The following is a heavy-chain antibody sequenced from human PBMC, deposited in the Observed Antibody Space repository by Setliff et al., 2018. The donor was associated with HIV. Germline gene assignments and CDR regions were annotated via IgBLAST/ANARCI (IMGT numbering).Heavy chain of an antibody. CDR2: INAGNGNT. Sequence: GASVKVSCKASGYTFTSYAMHWVRQAPGQRLEWMGWINAGNGNTKYSQKFQGRVTITRDTSASTAYMDLNNLRSEDTALYYCVREKAGGFFDSWGQGTLVTVSS. CDR3: VREKAGGFFDS. J-gene: IGHJ4*02. V-gene: IGHV1-3*01. D-gene: IGHD3-16*01. CDR1: GYTFTSYA.